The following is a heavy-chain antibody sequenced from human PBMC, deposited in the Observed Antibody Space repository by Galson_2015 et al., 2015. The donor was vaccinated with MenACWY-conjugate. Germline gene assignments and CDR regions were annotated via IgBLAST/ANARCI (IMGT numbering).Heavy chain of an antibody. J-gene: IGHJ4*02. V-gene: IGHV1-69*06. Sequence: SVKVSCKASGGTFSSYAISWVRQAPGQGLEWMGGIIPIFGTANYAQKFQGRVTITADKSTSTAYMELSSLRSEDTAVYYCARVPIAAAGGTFDYWGQGTLVTVSS. CDR2: IIPIFGTA. D-gene: IGHD6-13*01. CDR1: GGTFSSYA. CDR3: ARVPIAAAGGTFDY.